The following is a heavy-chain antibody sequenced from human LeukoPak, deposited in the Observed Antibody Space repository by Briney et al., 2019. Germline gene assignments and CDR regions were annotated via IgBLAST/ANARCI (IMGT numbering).Heavy chain of an antibody. V-gene: IGHV3-21*01. Sequence: GGPLRLSCAASGFTFSSYSMNWVRQAPGKGLEWVSSISSSSRYIYYADSVKGRFTISRDNAKNSLYLQMNSLRAEDTAVYYCARDYYGDYYFDYWGQGTLVTVSS. CDR2: ISSSSRYI. D-gene: IGHD4-17*01. CDR1: GFTFSSYS. CDR3: ARDYYGDYYFDY. J-gene: IGHJ4*02.